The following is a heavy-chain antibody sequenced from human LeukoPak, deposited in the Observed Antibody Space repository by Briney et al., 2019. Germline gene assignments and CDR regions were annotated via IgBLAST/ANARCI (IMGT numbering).Heavy chain of an antibody. CDR2: FDPDDGET. J-gene: IGHJ4*02. V-gene: IGHV1-24*01. CDR3: ATGTSGSYYVGIVRPIDY. Sequence: ASVKVSCKVSGYTLTELPIHWVRQAPGKGLEWMGGFDPDDGETVYAQMFQGRVTMTEDTSSDAASMELSSLRSEDTAVYYCATGTSGSYYVGIVRPIDYWGQGTLVTVSS. CDR1: GYTLTELP. D-gene: IGHD1-26*01.